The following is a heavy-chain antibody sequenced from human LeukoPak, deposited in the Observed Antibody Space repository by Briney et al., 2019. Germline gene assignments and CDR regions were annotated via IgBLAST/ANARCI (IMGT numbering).Heavy chain of an antibody. CDR1: GGTFSSYA. Sequence: ASVKVSCKASGGTFSSYAISWVRQAPGQGLEWMGGFDPEDGETIYAQKFQGRVTMTEDTSTDTAYMELSSLRSEDTAVYYCATSTHVEWELLGHFDYWGQGTLVTVSS. CDR3: ATSTHVEWELLGHFDY. J-gene: IGHJ4*02. CDR2: FDPEDGET. D-gene: IGHD1-26*01. V-gene: IGHV1-24*01.